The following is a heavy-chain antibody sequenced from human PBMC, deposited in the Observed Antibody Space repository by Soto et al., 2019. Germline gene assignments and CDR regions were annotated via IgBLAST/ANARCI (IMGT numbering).Heavy chain of an antibody. J-gene: IGHJ4*02. D-gene: IGHD5-18*01. CDR3: VTGIQRRAHTRTIDY. V-gene: IGHV3-23*01. Sequence: GGSLRLSCAASGFTFSSYAMSWVRQAPGKGLEWVSAISGSGGSTYYADSVKGRFTISRDNSKNTLYLQMSSLRAEDTAVYYCVTGIQRRAHTRTIDYWGQGTLVTVSS. CDR1: GFTFSSYA. CDR2: ISGSGGST.